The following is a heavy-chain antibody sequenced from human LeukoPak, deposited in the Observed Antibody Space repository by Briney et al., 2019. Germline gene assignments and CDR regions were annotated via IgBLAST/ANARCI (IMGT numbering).Heavy chain of an antibody. V-gene: IGHV4-59*01. D-gene: IGHD3-22*01. J-gene: IGHJ4*02. Sequence: PSETLSLTCTVSGGSLSSYYWSWIRQPPGKGLEWIGYIYYSGSTNYNPSLKSRVTISVDTSKNRFSLKLSSVTAADTAVYYCARTDSSGYYYDFDYWGQGTLVTVSS. CDR2: IYYSGST. CDR1: GGSLSSYY. CDR3: ARTDSSGYYYDFDY.